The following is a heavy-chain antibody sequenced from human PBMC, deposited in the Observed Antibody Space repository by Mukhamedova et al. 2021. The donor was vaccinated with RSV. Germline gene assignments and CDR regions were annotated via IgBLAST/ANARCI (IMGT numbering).Heavy chain of an antibody. Sequence: ANYAQKFQGRVTITADESTSTAYMELSSLRSEDTAVYYCARGPATYYYDSSGYYYPDYWGQGTLVTVSS. V-gene: IGHV1-69*01. J-gene: IGHJ4*02. D-gene: IGHD3-22*01. CDR2: A. CDR3: ARGPATYYYDSSGYYYPDY.